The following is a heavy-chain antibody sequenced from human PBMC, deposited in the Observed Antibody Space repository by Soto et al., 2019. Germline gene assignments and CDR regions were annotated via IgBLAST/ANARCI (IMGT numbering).Heavy chain of an antibody. Sequence: GGSLRLSCAASGFTFSNYAMSWVRQAPGKGLEWVSIISGSGDSPYYADSVKGRFTISRDNSRNTLYLQMSSLRSEDTAVYYCARDKGPSSSSPYYYYGMDVWGQGNTVTVSS. CDR3: ARDKGPSSSSPYYYYGMDV. J-gene: IGHJ6*02. V-gene: IGHV3-23*01. CDR1: GFTFSNYA. CDR2: ISGSGDSP. D-gene: IGHD6-6*01.